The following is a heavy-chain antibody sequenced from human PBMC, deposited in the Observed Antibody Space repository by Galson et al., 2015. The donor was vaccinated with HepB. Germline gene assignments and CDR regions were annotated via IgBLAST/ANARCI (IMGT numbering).Heavy chain of an antibody. CDR3: ARWVDSGYSGSYQYNWFDP. D-gene: IGHD1-26*01. Sequence: SVKVSCKASGGTFSSYTISWVRQAPGQGLEWMGRIIPILGIANYAQKFQGRVTITADKSTSTAYMELSSLRSEDTAVYYCARWVDSGYSGSYQYNWFDPWGQGTLVTVSS. CDR2: IIPILGIA. V-gene: IGHV1-69*02. CDR1: GGTFSSYT. J-gene: IGHJ5*02.